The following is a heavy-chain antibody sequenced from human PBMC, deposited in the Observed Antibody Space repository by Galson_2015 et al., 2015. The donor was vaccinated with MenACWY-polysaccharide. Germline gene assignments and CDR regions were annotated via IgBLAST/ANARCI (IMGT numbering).Heavy chain of an antibody. V-gene: IGHV3-33*01. D-gene: IGHD4-23*01. CDR2: VWSDGSNK. J-gene: IGHJ6*02. CDR3: ARHRTVVTPNPDTSIDV. Sequence: SLRLSCAASGLTFTGSGMHWVRRAPGKGLEWVAVVWSDGSNKYYADSVTGRLTIYRDNSKSTLYLQMNSLIVEDTAVYYCARHRTVVTPNPDTSIDVWGQGTTVTVS. CDR1: GLTFTGSG.